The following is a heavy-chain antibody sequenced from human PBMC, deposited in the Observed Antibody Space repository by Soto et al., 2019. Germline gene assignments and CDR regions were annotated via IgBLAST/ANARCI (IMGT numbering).Heavy chain of an antibody. CDR2: IFYSGST. CDR1: GGSISGHY. J-gene: IGHJ4*02. Sequence: QVQLQESGPGLVKPSDTLSLTCTVSGGSISGHYWIWIRQPPGEGMEWIGYIFYSGSTTYNNKPSLKSRVAISLDTSQNQFSLRLSSVTAAGTAVYYCARVGSSGWSRDYWGQGTLVTVSS. V-gene: IGHV4-59*11. CDR3: ARVGSSGWSRDY. D-gene: IGHD6-19*01.